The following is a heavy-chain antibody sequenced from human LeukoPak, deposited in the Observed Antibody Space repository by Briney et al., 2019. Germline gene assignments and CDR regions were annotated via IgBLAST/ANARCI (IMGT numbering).Heavy chain of an antibody. Sequence: ASVKVSCKASGYTFTSYAMNWVRQAPGQGLEWMGWINTNTGNPTYAQGFTGRFVFSLDTSVSTAYLQISSLKAEDTAVYYCARDSRYDSSGYYIRDDAFDIWGQGTMVAVSS. J-gene: IGHJ3*02. CDR1: GYTFTSYA. CDR2: INTNTGNP. V-gene: IGHV7-4-1*02. CDR3: ARDSRYDSSGYYIRDDAFDI. D-gene: IGHD3-22*01.